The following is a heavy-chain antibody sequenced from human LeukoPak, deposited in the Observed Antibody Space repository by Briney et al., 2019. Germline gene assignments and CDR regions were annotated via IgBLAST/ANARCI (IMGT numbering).Heavy chain of an antibody. V-gene: IGHV4-59*01. CDR3: VRDSEPRVRGVPDS. J-gene: IGHJ4*02. D-gene: IGHD3-10*01. Sequence: SETLSLTCTVSGGSISGFYWSWIRQPPGKGLEWIEYLYYSGSTNYNPSHKSRVTISVDTSKNQFSLKLNSVTAADTAVYYCVRDSEPRVRGVPDSWGQGTLVTVSS. CDR2: LYYSGST. CDR1: GGSISGFY.